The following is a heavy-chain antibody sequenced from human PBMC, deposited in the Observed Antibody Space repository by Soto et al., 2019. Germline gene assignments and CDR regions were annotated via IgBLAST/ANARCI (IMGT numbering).Heavy chain of an antibody. CDR2: IWYDGSNK. V-gene: IGHV3-33*01. J-gene: IGHJ6*03. D-gene: IGHD3-3*01. Sequence: GGSLRLSCAASGFTFSSYGMHWVRQAPGKGLEWVAVIWYDGSNKYYADSVKGRFTISRDNSKNTLYLQMNSLRAEDTAVYYCARDSTVYDFWSGYPTTMDVWGKGTTVTVSS. CDR3: ARDSTVYDFWSGYPTTMDV. CDR1: GFTFSSYG.